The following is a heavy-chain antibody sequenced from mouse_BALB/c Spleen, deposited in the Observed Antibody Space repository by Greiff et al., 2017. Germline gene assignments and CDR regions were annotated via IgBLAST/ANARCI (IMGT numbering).Heavy chain of an antibody. J-gene: IGHJ4*01. CDR3: ARWGERYAMDY. CDR2: INPSTGYT. CDR1: GYTFTSYW. Sequence: LQESGAELAKPGASVKMSCKASGYTFTSYWMHWVKQRPGQGLEWIGYINPSTGYTEYNQKFKDKATLTADKSSSTAYMQLSSLTSEDSAVYYCARWGERYAMDYWGQGTSVTVSS. V-gene: IGHV1-7*01.